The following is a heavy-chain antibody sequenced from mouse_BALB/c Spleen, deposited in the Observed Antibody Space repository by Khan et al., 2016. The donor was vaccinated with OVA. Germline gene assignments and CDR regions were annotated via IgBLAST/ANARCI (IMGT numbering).Heavy chain of an antibody. CDR3: ARSGGYGDAVDY. V-gene: IGHV1-54*01. Sequence: VQLQQSGTELLSPGTSVKVSCKASGYAFADYLIDWVKQRPGQGLEWIGVINPGSGNTNYNEKFKGKATLTAAKSSSTAYMQLSSLTSDDSAVYFWARSGGYGDAVDYWGQGTSVTVSS. D-gene: IGHD2-2*01. J-gene: IGHJ4*01. CDR1: GYAFADYL. CDR2: INPGSGNT.